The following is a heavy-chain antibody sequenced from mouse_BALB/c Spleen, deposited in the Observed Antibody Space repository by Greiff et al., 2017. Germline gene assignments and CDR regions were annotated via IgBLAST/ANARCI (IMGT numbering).Heavy chain of an antibody. J-gene: IGHJ4*01. V-gene: IGHV5-6-4*01. CDR3: TRDEEMDY. CDR1: GFTFSSYT. Sequence: EVQLVESGGGLVKPGGSLKLSCAASGFTFSSYTMSWVRQTPEKRLEWVATISSGGSYTYYPDSVKGRFTISRDNAKNTLYLQMSSLKSEDTAMYYCTRDEEMDYWGQGTSVTVSS. CDR2: ISSGGSYT.